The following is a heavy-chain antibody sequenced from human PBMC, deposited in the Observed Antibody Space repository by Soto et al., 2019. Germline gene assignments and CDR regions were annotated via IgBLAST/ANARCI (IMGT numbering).Heavy chain of an antibody. V-gene: IGHV4-28*03. D-gene: IGHD3-16*01. J-gene: IGHJ4*02. CDR3: ARDSRLGFPDY. CDR2: IYYSGTT. Sequence: SETLSLTCAVSGYSISSSDWWGWIRQPPGKGLEWIGYIYYSGTTYYNPSLKSRVTISVDTSKNQFSLKLNSVNAADTAVYYCARDSRLGFPDYWGQGTLVTVSS. CDR1: GYSISSSDW.